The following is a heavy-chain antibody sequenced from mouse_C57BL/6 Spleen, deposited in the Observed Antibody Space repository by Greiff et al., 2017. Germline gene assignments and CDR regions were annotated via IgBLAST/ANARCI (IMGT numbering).Heavy chain of an antibody. CDR3: TRPYYYGSSPYWYFDV. J-gene: IGHJ1*03. CDR1: GYTFTDYE. CDR2: IDPETGGT. D-gene: IGHD1-1*01. V-gene: IGHV1-15*01. Sequence: QVHVKQSGAELVRPGASVTLSCKASGYTFTDYEMHWVKQTPVHGLEWIGAIDPETGGTAYNQKFKGKAILTADNSSSTAYMELRSLTSEDSAVYYCTRPYYYGSSPYWYFDVWGTGTTVTVSS.